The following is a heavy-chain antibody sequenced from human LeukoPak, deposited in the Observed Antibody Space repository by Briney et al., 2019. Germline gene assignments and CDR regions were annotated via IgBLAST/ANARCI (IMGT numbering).Heavy chain of an antibody. Sequence: PGGSLRLSCAASGFTFSSYGMHWVRQAPGKGLEWVAVISYDGSNKYYADSVKGRFTISRDNSKNTLYLQMNSLRAEDTAVYYCARVRGWIVVVTNDAFDIWGQGTMVTVSS. CDR1: GFTFSSYG. D-gene: IGHD3-22*01. CDR3: ARVRGWIVVVTNDAFDI. J-gene: IGHJ3*02. V-gene: IGHV3-30*03. CDR2: ISYDGSNK.